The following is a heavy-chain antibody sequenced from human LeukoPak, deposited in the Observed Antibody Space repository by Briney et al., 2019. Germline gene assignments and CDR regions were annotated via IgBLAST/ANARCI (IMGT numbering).Heavy chain of an antibody. CDR1: GFTFGDHA. V-gene: IGHV3-49*04. J-gene: IGHJ4*02. CDR2: IRSKAYGGTA. Sequence: GRSLRLSCTASGFTFGDHAMSWVRQAPGKGLEWITFIRSKAYGGTAEYAASVRGRFSISRDDSKSIAYLQMNSLKTEDTAMYYCTRSTYSSTYYVVFDSWGQGTLVTVSS. CDR3: TRSTYSSTYYVVFDS. D-gene: IGHD1-26*01.